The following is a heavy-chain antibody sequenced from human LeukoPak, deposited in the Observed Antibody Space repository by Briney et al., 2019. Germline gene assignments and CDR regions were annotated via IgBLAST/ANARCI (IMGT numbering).Heavy chain of an antibody. V-gene: IGHV1-69*06. Sequence: ASVKVSCKASGGTFSSYAISWVRQAPGQGLEWMGGIIPIFVTANYAQKFQGRVTITADKSTSTAYMELSSLRSEDTAVYYCCWAVAGPMYNWFDPWGQGTLVTVSS. CDR2: IIPIFVTA. CDR1: GGTFSSYA. CDR3: CWAVAGPMYNWFDP. D-gene: IGHD6-19*01. J-gene: IGHJ5*02.